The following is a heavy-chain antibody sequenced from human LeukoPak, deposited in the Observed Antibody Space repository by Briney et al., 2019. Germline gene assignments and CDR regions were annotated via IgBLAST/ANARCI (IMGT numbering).Heavy chain of an antibody. CDR2: IFYTGST. Sequence: SETLSLTCTVSGGSISSYYWGWIRQPPGKGLEWIGSIFYTGSTYYNPSLKSRVTISVDTSKNQFSLKLSSVTAADTAVYYCARGVWGTYRYEGTNFDYWGQGTLVTVSS. D-gene: IGHD3-16*02. J-gene: IGHJ4*02. V-gene: IGHV4-39*07. CDR1: GGSISSYY. CDR3: ARGVWGTYRYEGTNFDY.